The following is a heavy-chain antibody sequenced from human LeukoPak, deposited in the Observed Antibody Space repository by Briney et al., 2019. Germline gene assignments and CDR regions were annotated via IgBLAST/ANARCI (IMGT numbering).Heavy chain of an antibody. J-gene: IGHJ4*02. CDR1: GGSISSNS. CDR3: ARHHPSYYYDSSGHFYFDY. D-gene: IGHD3-22*01. V-gene: IGHV4-59*08. Sequence: SETLSLTCTVSGGSISSNSWSWIRKPPGKGLEWIGYIYYDGSTNYNPSLKSRVTISVDMSKNQISLKLSSATAADTAVYYCARHHPSYYYDSSGHFYFDYWGQGTLVTVSS. CDR2: IYYDGST.